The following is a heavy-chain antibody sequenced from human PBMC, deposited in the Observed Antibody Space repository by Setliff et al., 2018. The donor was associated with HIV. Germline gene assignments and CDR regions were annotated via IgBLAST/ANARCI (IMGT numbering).Heavy chain of an antibody. CDR2: INTHTDSP. J-gene: IGHJ5*02. CDR3: ARALYGEYGGDLNWLDP. D-gene: IGHD4-17*01. V-gene: IGHV7-4-1*02. Sequence: ASVKVSCKASGYTFTDYAINWVRQAPGQGLEWMGWINTHTDSPTYAQGFTGRFVFSVDTSVTTAYLQINSLKADDTAVYYCARALYGEYGGDLNWLDPWGQGTLVTVSS. CDR1: GYTFTDYA.